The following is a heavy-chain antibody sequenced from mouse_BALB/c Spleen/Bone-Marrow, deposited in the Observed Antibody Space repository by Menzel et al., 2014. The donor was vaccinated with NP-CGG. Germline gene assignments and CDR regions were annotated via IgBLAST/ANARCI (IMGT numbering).Heavy chain of an antibody. J-gene: IGHJ3*01. CDR1: GFTFSSYT. V-gene: IGHV5-12-2*01. CDR2: ISNGGGST. CDR3: TRRYDYGYGPFAY. D-gene: IGHD1-2*01. Sequence: EVMLVESGGGLVQPGGSLKLSCAASGFTFSSYTMPWVRQTPEKRLEWVAYISNGGGSTYYPDTVKGRFTISRDNAKNPLFLQMSSLKSKDAAMYYYTRRYDYGYGPFAYWGQGTLVTVSA.